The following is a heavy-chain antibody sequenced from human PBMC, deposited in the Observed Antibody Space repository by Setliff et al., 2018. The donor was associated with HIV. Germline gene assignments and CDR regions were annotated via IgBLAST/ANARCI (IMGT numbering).Heavy chain of an antibody. J-gene: IGHJ6*02. D-gene: IGHD2-21*01. CDR2: AGSADYGGNA. CDR1: GGSISNSNYF. Sequence: SETLSLTCGVSGGSISNSNYFWDWIRQPPWKGLEWIGSAGSADYGGNAYYNPSLKSRVTISVETSKNQFSLKLTPVTAADTAVYYCARSYCGGGLCFRGLDLWGQGTTVTVSS. CDR3: ARSYCGGGLCFRGLDL. V-gene: IGHV4-39*07.